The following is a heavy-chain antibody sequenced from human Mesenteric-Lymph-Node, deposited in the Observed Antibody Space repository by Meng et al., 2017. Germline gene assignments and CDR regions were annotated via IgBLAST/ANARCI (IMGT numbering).Heavy chain of an antibody. Sequence: SVKVSCKASGGTFSSYAISWVRQAPGQGLEWMGGIIPIFGTANYAQKFQGRVTITADESTSTAYMELSSLRSEDTAVYYCARDSSYLERSWWFDPWGQGTRVTCAS. CDR3: ARDSSYLERSWWFDP. V-gene: IGHV1-69*13. J-gene: IGHJ5*02. CDR2: IIPIFGTA. CDR1: GGTFSSYA.